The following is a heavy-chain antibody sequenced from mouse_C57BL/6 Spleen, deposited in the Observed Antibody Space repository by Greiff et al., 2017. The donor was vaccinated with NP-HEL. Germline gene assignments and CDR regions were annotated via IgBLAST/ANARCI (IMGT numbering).Heavy chain of an antibody. V-gene: IGHV1-59*01. D-gene: IGHD1-1*01. J-gene: IGHJ2*01. CDR1: GYTFTSYW. CDR2: IDPSDSYT. CDR3: AREDGSSPFDY. Sequence: QVQLKQPGAELVRPGTSVKLSCKASGYTFTSYWMHWVKQRPGQGLEWIGVIDPSDSYTNYNQKFKGKATLTVDTSSSTAYMQLSSLTSEDSAVYYCAREDGSSPFDYWGQGTTLTVSS.